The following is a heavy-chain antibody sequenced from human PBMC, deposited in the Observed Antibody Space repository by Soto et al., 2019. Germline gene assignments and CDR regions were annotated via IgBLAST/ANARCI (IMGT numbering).Heavy chain of an antibody. CDR2: IYYSGST. Sequence: PSETLSLTCTVSGGSISSYYWSWIRQPPGKGLEWIGYIYYSGSTNYNPSLKSRVTISVDTSKNQFSLKLSSVTAADTAVYYCARVGYSMDFDYWGQGTLVTVSS. CDR3: ARVGYSMDFDY. V-gene: IGHV4-59*01. CDR1: GGSISSYY. J-gene: IGHJ4*02. D-gene: IGHD5-18*01.